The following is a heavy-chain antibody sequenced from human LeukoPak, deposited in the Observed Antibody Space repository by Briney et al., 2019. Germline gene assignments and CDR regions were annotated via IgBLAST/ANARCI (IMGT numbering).Heavy chain of an antibody. CDR3: AKDNSLGYYDSSGYPDY. D-gene: IGHD3-22*01. J-gene: IGHJ4*02. CDR2: ISYGGGNK. CDR1: GFTFSSYG. Sequence: PGGSLRLSCAASGFTFSSYGMHWVRQAPGKGLEWVAVISYGGGNKDYADSVKGRFTISRDNSKNTLDLQMNSLRAEDTAVYYCAKDNSLGYYDSSGYPDYWGQGTLVTVSS. V-gene: IGHV3-30*18.